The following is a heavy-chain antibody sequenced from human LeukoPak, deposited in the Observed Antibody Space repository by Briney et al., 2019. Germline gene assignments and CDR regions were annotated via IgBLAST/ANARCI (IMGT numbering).Heavy chain of an antibody. Sequence: PGGSLRLSCAASGFTFSSYWMSWVRQAPGKGLEWVANIKQDGSEKYYVDSVKGRFTISRDNAKNSLYLQMNSLRAEDTAVYYCAKGSGYDSGFLWYWGQGTLVTVSS. J-gene: IGHJ4*02. CDR1: GFTFSSYW. D-gene: IGHD5-12*01. CDR2: IKQDGSEK. V-gene: IGHV3-7*03. CDR3: AKGSGYDSGFLWY.